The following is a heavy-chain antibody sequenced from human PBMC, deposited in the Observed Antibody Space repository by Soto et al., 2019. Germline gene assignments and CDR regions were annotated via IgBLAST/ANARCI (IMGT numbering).Heavy chain of an antibody. CDR2: INPGSGVT. D-gene: IGHD1-1*01. CDR1: GYSFTKYH. Sequence: ASVTVSCKASGYSFTKYHMHWVRQAPGQGLEWMGWINPGSGVTNQAQKFQGRVTMTRDTSITTTYMELNSLTSDDTAVYYCARVAGHKNARFDTWGQGALVTVSS. V-gene: IGHV1-2*02. CDR3: ARVAGHKNARFDT. J-gene: IGHJ4*02.